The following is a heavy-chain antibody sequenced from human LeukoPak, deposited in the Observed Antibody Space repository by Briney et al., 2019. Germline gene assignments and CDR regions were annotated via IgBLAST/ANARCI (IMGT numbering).Heavy chain of an antibody. J-gene: IGHJ4*02. CDR3: TRHSARGHSHYFY. Sequence: PGGSLSLSCAASGFTFSSYAMHWVRQAPGKGLEWVAVISYDGSNKCYADSVKGRFTISRDNARNSLYLQMNSLRVDDTAVYYCTRHSARGHSHYFYWGQGVLVTVSS. D-gene: IGHD4-11*01. V-gene: IGHV3-30*04. CDR2: ISYDGSNK. CDR1: GFTFSSYA.